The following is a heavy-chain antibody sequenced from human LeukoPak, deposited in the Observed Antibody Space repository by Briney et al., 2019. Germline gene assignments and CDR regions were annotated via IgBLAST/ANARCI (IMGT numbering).Heavy chain of an antibody. D-gene: IGHD3-22*01. Sequence: SETLSLTCTVSGGPISSYYWSWIRQPPGKGLEWIGEINHSGSTNYNPSLKSRVTISVDTSKNQFSLKLSSVTAADTAVYYCARGIETASGYYYLRSNWFDPWGQGTLVTVSS. CDR1: GGPISSYY. V-gene: IGHV4-34*01. CDR2: INHSGST. J-gene: IGHJ5*02. CDR3: ARGIETASGYYYLRSNWFDP.